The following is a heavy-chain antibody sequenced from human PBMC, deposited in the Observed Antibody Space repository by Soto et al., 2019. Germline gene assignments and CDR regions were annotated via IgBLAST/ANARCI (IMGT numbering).Heavy chain of an antibody. J-gene: IGHJ5*02. V-gene: IGHV4-39*01. CDR2: IYYSGST. CDR1: GGSISSSSYY. D-gene: IGHD3-9*01. CDR3: ARQDWYILPKKPLINWFDP. Sequence: SETLSLTCTVSGGSISSSSYYWGWIRQPLGKGLEWIGSIYYSGSTYYNPSLKSRVTISVDTSKNQFSLKLSSVTAADTAVYYCARQDWYILPKKPLINWFDPWGQGTLVTVSS.